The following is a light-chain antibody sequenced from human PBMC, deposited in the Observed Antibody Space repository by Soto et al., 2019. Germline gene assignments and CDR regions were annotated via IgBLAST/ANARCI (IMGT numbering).Light chain of an antibody. J-gene: IGKJ3*01. Sequence: EIVLTQSPGTLSLSPGERATLSCRASQSVSSSYLAWYQQKPGQAPRLLIYGASSRATGIPDRFSGSGSGTDFTLTISRLEPEDFAVYYCQQYGTSWVTFGPGIKVDIK. CDR2: GAS. CDR3: QQYGTSWVT. CDR1: QSVSSSY. V-gene: IGKV3-20*01.